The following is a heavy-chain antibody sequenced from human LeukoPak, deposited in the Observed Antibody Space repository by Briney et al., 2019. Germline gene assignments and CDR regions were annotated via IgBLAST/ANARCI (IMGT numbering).Heavy chain of an antibody. V-gene: IGHV4-38-2*02. CDR1: GYSIRSDYY. J-gene: IGHJ4*02. CDR2: IYHSGSM. Sequence: SETLSLTCAVSGYSIRSDYYRGWIRQPPGKGLEWIGSIYHSGSMYYNLSLKSRVTISVDTSKNQFSLKLSSVTAADTAVHYCATDGATTSLAYWGQGTLVTVSS. CDR3: ATDGATTSLAY. D-gene: IGHD1-26*01.